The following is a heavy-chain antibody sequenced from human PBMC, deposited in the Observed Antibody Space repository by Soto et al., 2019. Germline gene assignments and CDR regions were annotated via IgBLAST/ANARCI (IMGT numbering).Heavy chain of an antibody. CDR3: VKGFVNQEAAAEDYYYYGMDV. CDR2: ISSNGGST. D-gene: IGHD6-13*01. J-gene: IGHJ6*02. CDR1: GFTFSSYA. Sequence: PGGSLRLSCSASGFTFSSYAMHWVRQAPGKGLEYVSAISSNGGSTYYADSVKGRFTISRDNSKNTLYLQMSSLRAEDTAVYHCVKGFVNQEAAAEDYYYYGMDVWGQGTTVTVSS. V-gene: IGHV3-64D*08.